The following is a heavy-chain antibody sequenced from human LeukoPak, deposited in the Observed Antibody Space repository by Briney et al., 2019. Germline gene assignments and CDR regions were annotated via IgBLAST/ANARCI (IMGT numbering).Heavy chain of an antibody. J-gene: IGHJ4*02. Sequence: PSEALSLTCGVSGGSVSSTNWWTWIRQPPGKGLEWIGEVHLDGRTNFNPSLKSRLTMSVDLSENHVSLKLTSVTAADTAVYYCAREGGFYRPLDYSGQGTLVTVSS. CDR2: VHLDGRT. D-gene: IGHD6-25*01. CDR3: AREGGFYRPLDY. CDR1: GGSVSSTNW. V-gene: IGHV4-4*02.